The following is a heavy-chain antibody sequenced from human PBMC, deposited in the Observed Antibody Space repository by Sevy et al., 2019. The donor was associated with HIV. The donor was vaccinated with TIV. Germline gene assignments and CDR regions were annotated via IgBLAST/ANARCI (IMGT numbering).Heavy chain of an antibody. V-gene: IGHV3-30-3*01. D-gene: IGHD6-13*01. J-gene: IGHJ4*01. CDR3: AIDGGYSIKWYPLY. CDR1: GFAFSSHA. Sequence: GGSLRLSCAASGFAFSSHAMHWVRQAPGKGLEWVATISYEGTETFYAASVGGRFTISRDNSKNMLSLQINSLRPEDTAVYYCAIDGGYSIKWYPLYWGHGTLVTVSS. CDR2: ISYEGTET.